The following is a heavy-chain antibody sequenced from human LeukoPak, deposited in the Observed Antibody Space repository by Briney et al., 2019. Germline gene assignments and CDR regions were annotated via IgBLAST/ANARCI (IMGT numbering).Heavy chain of an antibody. CDR1: GGSISSSSYY. CDR2: IYYSGST. CDR3: AIPTSSSWYGAWAFDI. Sequence: SETLSLTCTVSGGSISSSSYYWGWIRQPPGKGLEWIGSIYYSGSTYYNPSLKSRVTISVDTSKNQFSLKLSSVTAADTAVYYCAIPTSSSWYGAWAFDIWGQGTMVTVSS. J-gene: IGHJ3*02. V-gene: IGHV4-39*07. D-gene: IGHD6-13*01.